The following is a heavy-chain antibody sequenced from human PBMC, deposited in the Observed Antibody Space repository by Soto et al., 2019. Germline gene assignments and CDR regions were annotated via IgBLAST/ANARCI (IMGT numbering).Heavy chain of an antibody. J-gene: IGHJ4*02. CDR1: GGSLSGYF. Sequence: PSETLSLTCAVYGGSLSGYFWSWVRQPPGKGLEWIGEINHSGSTNYNPSLKSRVTISVDTSKHQFSLRLSSVTAADSAIYYCAKVTGHYRDYWGQGTLVTVSS. CDR3: AKVTGHYRDY. D-gene: IGHD3-9*01. V-gene: IGHV4-34*01. CDR2: INHSGST.